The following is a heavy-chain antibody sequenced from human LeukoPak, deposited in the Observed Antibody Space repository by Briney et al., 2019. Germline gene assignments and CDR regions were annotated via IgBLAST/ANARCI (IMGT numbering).Heavy chain of an antibody. Sequence: SETLSLTCAVYGGSFCGYYWSWIRHPPRERLERSVEINHSGSTNYNPSLKSRVPISVDTSNNQFSLKLSSVTAPDTAVYHCARGLSIYTYSSPSRADYRGQGTLVTVSS. D-gene: IGHD6-6*01. CDR1: GGSFCGYY. V-gene: IGHV4-34*01. CDR3: ARGLSIYTYSSPSRADY. CDR2: INHSGST. J-gene: IGHJ4*02.